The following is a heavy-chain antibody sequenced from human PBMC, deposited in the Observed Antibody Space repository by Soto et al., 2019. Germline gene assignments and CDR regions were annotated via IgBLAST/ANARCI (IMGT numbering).Heavy chain of an antibody. Sequence: SVKVSCKASGGTFSSYTISWVRQAPGQGLEWMGRITPILGIANYAQKFQGRVTITADKSTSTAYMELSSLRSEDTAVYYCARDHCSGGSCYYYYYYMDVWGKGTTVTVSS. CDR1: GGTFSSYT. V-gene: IGHV1-69*04. CDR3: ARDHCSGGSCYYYYYYMDV. J-gene: IGHJ6*03. D-gene: IGHD2-15*01. CDR2: ITPILGIA.